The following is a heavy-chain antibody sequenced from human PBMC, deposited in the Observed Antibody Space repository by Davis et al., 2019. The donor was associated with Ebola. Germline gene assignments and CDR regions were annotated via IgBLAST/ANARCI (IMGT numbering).Heavy chain of an antibody. CDR2: ISGSSTYI. D-gene: IGHD2-21*02. Sequence: GESLKISCAASGFTFSSHSMNWVRQAPGKGLEWVSSISGSSTYIYYAESVKGRFTISRDNSDNMLYLQMNSLRAEDTAVYYCAMPDCSGADCFSVYIKSWGQGTLVTVSS. J-gene: IGHJ4*02. CDR3: AMPDCSGADCFSVYIKS. CDR1: GFTFSSHS. V-gene: IGHV3-21*01.